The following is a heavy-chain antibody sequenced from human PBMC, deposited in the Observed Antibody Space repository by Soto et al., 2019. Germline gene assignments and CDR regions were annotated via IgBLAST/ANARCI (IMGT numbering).Heavy chain of an antibody. V-gene: IGHV4-39*01. CDR3: ARPPAVQWLVRMDYMDV. D-gene: IGHD6-19*01. J-gene: IGHJ6*03. Sequence: PSETLSLTCTVSGGSISSSSYYWGWIRQPPGKGLDGIGSIYYSGSTYYNPSLKSRVTISVDTSKNQFSMKLSSVTAADTAVYYCARPPAVQWLVRMDYMDVWGKGTTVTVSS. CDR1: GGSISSSSYY. CDR2: IYYSGST.